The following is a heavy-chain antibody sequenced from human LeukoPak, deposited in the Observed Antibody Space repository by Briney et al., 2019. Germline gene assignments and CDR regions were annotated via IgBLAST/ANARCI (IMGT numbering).Heavy chain of an antibody. CDR2: ISSSSSYV. CDR1: GFTFSSYS. Sequence: GGPLRLSCAASGFTFSSYSMNWVRQAPGKGLEWVSSISSSSSYVYYADSVKGRFTISWDNAKNSLYLQMNSLRAEDTAVYYCASSFASEPLNPFYYWGQGTLVTVSS. CDR3: ASSFASEPLNPFYY. V-gene: IGHV3-21*01. J-gene: IGHJ4*02.